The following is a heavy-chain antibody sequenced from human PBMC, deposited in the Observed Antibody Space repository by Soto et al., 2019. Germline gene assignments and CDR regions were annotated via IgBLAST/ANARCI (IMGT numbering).Heavy chain of an antibody. D-gene: IGHD3-3*02. CDR2: ISHSGST. J-gene: IGHJ4*02. CDR3: AARHFWSGPWTDRRLDD. Sequence: PSETLSLTCAVSGDSINSRHWWTWFLQPPWKGLEWIGQISHSGSTNYNPSLTSRVTISVDKSKNHFSLKVTSVTAADTAVYYCAARHFWSGPWTDRRLDDWGQGTLVTVSS. CDR1: GDSINSRHW. V-gene: IGHV4-4*02.